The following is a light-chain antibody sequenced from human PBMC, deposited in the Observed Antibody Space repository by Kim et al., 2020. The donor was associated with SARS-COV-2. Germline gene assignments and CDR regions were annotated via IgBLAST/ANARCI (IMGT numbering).Light chain of an antibody. CDR1: SSDVGGYNY. V-gene: IGLV2-14*03. J-gene: IGLJ3*02. Sequence: GQSITISCTGTSSDVGGYNYVSWYQQHPGKAPKLMIYDVSNRPSGVSNRFSGSKSGNTASLTISGLQAEDEAHYYCSSYTSSSTRVFGGGTQLTVL. CDR3: SSYTSSSTRV. CDR2: DVS.